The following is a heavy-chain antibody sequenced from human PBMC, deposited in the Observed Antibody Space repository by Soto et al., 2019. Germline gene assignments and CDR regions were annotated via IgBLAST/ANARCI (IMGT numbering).Heavy chain of an antibody. CDR3: ASGVAARHYYYYGMDV. CDR1: GGTFSSYA. J-gene: IGHJ6*02. CDR2: IIPIFGTA. V-gene: IGHV1-69*13. Sequence: SVKVSCKASGGTFSSYAISWVRQAPGQGLEWMGGIIPIFGTANYAQKFQGRVTITADESTSTAYMELSSLRYEDTAVYYCASGVAARHYYYYGMDVWGQGTTVTVSS. D-gene: IGHD6-6*01.